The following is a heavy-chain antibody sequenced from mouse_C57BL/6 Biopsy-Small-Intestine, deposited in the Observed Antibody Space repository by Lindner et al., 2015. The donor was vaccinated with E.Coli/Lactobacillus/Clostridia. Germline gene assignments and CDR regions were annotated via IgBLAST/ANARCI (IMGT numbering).Heavy chain of an antibody. V-gene: IGHV1-84*02. Sequence: SVKVSCKASGYTFNNFEINWVRQAPGQGLEWMGWMNPKNGSTAYAQKLQGRVNMTRDTSITTAYMELTSLRSDDTGVYFCARGLDLVNWGQGTLVTVS. J-gene: IGHJ3*01. D-gene: IGHD4-1*01. CDR2: MNPKNGST. CDR1: GYTFNNFE. CDR3: ARGLDLVN.